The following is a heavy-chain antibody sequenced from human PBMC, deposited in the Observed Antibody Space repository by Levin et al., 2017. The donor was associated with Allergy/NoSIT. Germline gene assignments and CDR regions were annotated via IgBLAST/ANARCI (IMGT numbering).Heavy chain of an antibody. Sequence: GGSLRLSCKASGYTFRNYGISWVRQAPGQGLEWMGWINPHSGDTKYAQEFQGRVTMTRDTSISTAYMELTRLTSDDTAVYYCARDLYNDDSVFGYWGQGTLVKVFS. V-gene: IGHV1-2*02. CDR3: ARDLYNDDSVFGY. J-gene: IGHJ4*02. CDR1: GYTFRNYG. D-gene: IGHD3-22*01. CDR2: INPHSGDT.